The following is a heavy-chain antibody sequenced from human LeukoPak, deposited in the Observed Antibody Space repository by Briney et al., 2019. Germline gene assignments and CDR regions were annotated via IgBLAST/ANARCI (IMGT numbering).Heavy chain of an antibody. Sequence: PGGSLRLSCAASGFTFSSYEMNWVRQAPGKGLEWVSYISSSGSTIYHADSVKGRFSISRDNAKNSLYLQMNSLRAEDTAVYYCARDKEHYDFWSGYSRYMDVWGKGTTVTVSS. V-gene: IGHV3-48*03. CDR3: ARDKEHYDFWSGYSRYMDV. CDR2: ISSSGSTI. D-gene: IGHD3-3*01. J-gene: IGHJ6*03. CDR1: GFTFSSYE.